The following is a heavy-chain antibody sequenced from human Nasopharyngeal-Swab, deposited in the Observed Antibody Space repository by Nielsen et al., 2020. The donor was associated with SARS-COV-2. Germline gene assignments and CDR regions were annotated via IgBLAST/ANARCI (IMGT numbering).Heavy chain of an antibody. J-gene: IGHJ4*02. V-gene: IGHV4-31*03. D-gene: IGHD2-8*01. Sequence: LRLSCTVSGGSISSGGYYWSWIRQHPGKGLEWIGYIYYSGSTYYNPSLKSRVTISVDTSKNQFSLKLSSVTAADTAVYYCARRLKMGFVDYWGQGTLVTVSS. CDR1: GGSISSGGYY. CDR3: ARRLKMGFVDY. CDR2: IYYSGST.